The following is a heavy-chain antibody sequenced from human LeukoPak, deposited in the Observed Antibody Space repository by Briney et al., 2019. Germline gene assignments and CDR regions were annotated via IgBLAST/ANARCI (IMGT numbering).Heavy chain of an antibody. J-gene: IGHJ4*02. Sequence: ASVKVSCKASGYTFTDCGISWVRQAPGQGLEWMGWISTYNGNTKYAQKFQGRVTLTTDKSTGTAYMDLRSLRSDDAAVYYCARVAPPAVWGQGTLVTVSS. CDR2: ISTYNGNT. CDR3: ARVAPPAV. V-gene: IGHV1-18*01. CDR1: GYTFTDCG.